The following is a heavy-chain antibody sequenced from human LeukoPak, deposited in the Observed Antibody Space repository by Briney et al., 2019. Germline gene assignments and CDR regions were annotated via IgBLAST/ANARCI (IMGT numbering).Heavy chain of an antibody. V-gene: IGHV4-59*12. J-gene: IGHJ5*02. CDR1: GGSISGDY. CDR3: ARDEGGSTRPPPAYNWFDP. D-gene: IGHD1-1*01. Sequence: SETLSLTCTVSGGSISGDYWNWIRQPPGKGLEWIGYIHYSGSTNHNPSLKSRVTISVDTSKKQFSLRLSSVTAADTAIYYCARDEGGSTRPPPAYNWFDPWGQGTLVTVSS. CDR2: IHYSGST.